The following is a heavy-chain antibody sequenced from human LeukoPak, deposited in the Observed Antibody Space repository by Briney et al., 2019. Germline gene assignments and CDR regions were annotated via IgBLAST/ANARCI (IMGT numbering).Heavy chain of an antibody. CDR1: GFTFSSYW. D-gene: IGHD6-6*01. CDR3: ARVSWYSSSSRYFDY. V-gene: IGHV3-7*04. Sequence: GGSLRLSCAASGFTFSSYWMSWVRQAPGKGLEWVANIKQDGSEKYYVDSVKGRFTISRDNAKNSLYLQTNSLRAEDTAVYYCARVSWYSSSSRYFDYWGQGTLVTVSS. J-gene: IGHJ4*02. CDR2: IKQDGSEK.